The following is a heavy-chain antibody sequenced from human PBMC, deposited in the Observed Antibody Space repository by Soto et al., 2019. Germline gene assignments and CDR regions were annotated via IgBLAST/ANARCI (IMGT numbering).Heavy chain of an antibody. D-gene: IGHD2-15*01. V-gene: IGHV4-38-2*01. CDR2: IYHSGST. CDR1: GYSISSGYY. CDR3: ARALYCSGGSCSPLRGMDV. Sequence: NPSETLSLTCAVSGYSISSGYYWGWIRQPPGKGLEWIGTIYHSGSTYYNPSLKSRVTISVDTSKNQFSLKLSSVTAADTALYYCARALYCSGGSCSPLRGMDVWGQGTTVTV. J-gene: IGHJ6*02.